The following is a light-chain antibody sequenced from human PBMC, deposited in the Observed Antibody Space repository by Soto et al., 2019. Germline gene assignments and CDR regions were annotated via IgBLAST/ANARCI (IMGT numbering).Light chain of an antibody. V-gene: IGLV1-40*01. CDR3: QSYDSSLSGSRV. J-gene: IGLJ3*02. Sequence: QSVLTQPPSVSWAPGQRVTISCTGSISNIGAGYDVHWYQQLPGTAPKLLIDGNSNRPSWVPDRFSGSKSGTSASLAIPGLQAEDEADYYCQSYDSSLSGSRVFGGGTKLTVL. CDR1: ISNIGAGYD. CDR2: GNS.